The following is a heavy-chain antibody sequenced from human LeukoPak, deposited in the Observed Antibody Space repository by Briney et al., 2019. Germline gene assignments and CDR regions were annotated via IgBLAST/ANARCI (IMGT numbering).Heavy chain of an antibody. CDR3: AKETAVGVDTVGFDY. V-gene: IGHV3-30*02. CDR1: GFTFKSYG. CDR2: IWYDGSDK. D-gene: IGHD5-18*01. Sequence: GGSLRLSCAASGFTFKSYGMNWGRQAPGKGLGWVALIWYDGSDKYYTDSVKGRFTISRDYSKNTLYLEMNSLRAEDTAVYFCAKETAVGVDTVGFDYRGQGTLVTVSS. J-gene: IGHJ4*02.